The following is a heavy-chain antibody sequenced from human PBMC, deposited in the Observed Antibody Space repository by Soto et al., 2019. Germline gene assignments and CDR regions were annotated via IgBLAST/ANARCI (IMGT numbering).Heavy chain of an antibody. D-gene: IGHD3-10*01. CDR2: IYPGDSDT. CDR1: GYSFSTYW. J-gene: IGHJ4*02. V-gene: IGHV5-51*01. Sequence: GESLKISCTGSGYSFSTYWIAWVRQMPGKGLEWMGIIYPGDSDTRYSPSFQGQVTISADTSTKTAYLQWSSLKASDTATYYCARLPQFIWFGELTSRAYYFNYWGPGTLGTVSA. CDR3: ARLPQFIWFGELTSRAYYFNY.